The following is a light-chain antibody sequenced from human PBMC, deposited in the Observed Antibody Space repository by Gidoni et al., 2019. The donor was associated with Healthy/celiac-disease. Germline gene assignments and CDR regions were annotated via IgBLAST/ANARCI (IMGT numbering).Light chain of an antibody. CDR3: QQYSNSPAT. CDR1: QSVSSSY. J-gene: IGKJ3*01. V-gene: IGKV3-20*01. Sequence: EIVLTQSPGTLSLSPGERATLSCRASQSVSSSYFAWYQKKPGEAPRLLIYGASSRGTGIPNRCSGSWSRTDFLITISRLEHEVVAVYYCQQYSNSPATFGPGTKVDIK. CDR2: GAS.